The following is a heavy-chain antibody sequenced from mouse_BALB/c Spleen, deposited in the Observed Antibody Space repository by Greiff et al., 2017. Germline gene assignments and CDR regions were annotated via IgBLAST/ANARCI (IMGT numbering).Heavy chain of an antibody. CDR2: IDPENGNT. Sequence: DVKLQESGAELVRPGALVKLSCKASGFNIKDYYMHWVKQRPEQGLEWIGWIDPENGNTIYDPKFQGKASITADTSSNTAYLQLSSLTSEDTAVYYCARSGGYDFAYWGQGTLVTVSA. CDR3: ARSGGYDFAY. D-gene: IGHD2-2*01. J-gene: IGHJ3*01. CDR1: GFNIKDYY. V-gene: IGHV14-1*02.